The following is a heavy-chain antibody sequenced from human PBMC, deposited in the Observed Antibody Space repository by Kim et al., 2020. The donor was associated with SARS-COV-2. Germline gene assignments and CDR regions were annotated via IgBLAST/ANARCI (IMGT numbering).Heavy chain of an antibody. D-gene: IGHD3-3*01. CDR1: GFTFSSYA. Sequence: GGSLRLSCAASGFTFSSYAMSWVRQAPGKGLEWVSAISGSGGSTYYADSVKGRFTISRDNSKNTLYLQMNSLRAEDTAVYYCAKDVRLRFLEWYSPNWGQGTLVTVSS. J-gene: IGHJ4*02. CDR3: AKDVRLRFLEWYSPN. CDR2: ISGSGGST. V-gene: IGHV3-23*01.